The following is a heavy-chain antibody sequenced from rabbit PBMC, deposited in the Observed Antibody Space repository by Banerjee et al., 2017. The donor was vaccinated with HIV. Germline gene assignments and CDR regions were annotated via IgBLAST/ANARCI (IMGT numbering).Heavy chain of an antibody. CDR2: ISAGSSGST. D-gene: IGHD8-1*01. CDR3: VRVDAGNSWYYKL. CDR1: GFTLSGNYW. V-gene: IGHV1S45*01. Sequence: QEQLVESGGDLVKPGASLTLTCTASGFTLSGNYWMCWVRQAPGKGLEWIACISAGSSGSTYYANWAKGRFTISKASSTTVTLQMTSLTAADTATYFCVRVDAGNSWYYKLWGPGTLVTVS. J-gene: IGHJ4*01.